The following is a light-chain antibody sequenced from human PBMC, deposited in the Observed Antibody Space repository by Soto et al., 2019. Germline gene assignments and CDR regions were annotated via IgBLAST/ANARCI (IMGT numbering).Light chain of an antibody. J-gene: IGKJ1*01. Sequence: EIVLTQSPATLSLSPGERVTLSCRASQSISSSLAWYQQKPGQAPRLLIYDASTKATGFPARFSGSASGTDFTLTIGSLEPEDSAVYCCQQRSEWPRTFGQGTKVEIK. CDR3: QQRSEWPRT. CDR1: QSISSS. CDR2: DAS. V-gene: IGKV3-11*01.